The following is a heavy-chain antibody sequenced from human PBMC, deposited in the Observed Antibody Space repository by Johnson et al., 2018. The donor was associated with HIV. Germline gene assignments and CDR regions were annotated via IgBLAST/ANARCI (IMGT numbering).Heavy chain of an antibody. CDR3: SNASSSPLSLSTFNS. CDR2: IRYDGNTK. J-gene: IGHJ3*02. Sequence: QVQLVESGGGVVQPGGSLRLSYAASGFTFSSYGMHWVRQAPGKGLEWVAFIRYDGNTKYYADSVKGRFTISRDNSKNTLYLQMNNLRAEDTALYYCSNASSSPLSLSTFNSWGQGTMVTVSS. D-gene: IGHD2/OR15-2a*01. CDR1: GFTFSSYG. V-gene: IGHV3-30*02.